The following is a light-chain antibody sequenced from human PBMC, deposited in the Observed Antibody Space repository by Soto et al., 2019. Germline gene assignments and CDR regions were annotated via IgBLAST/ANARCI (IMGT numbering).Light chain of an antibody. CDR3: SSYARSDTPVV. CDR2: EVS. V-gene: IGLV2-8*01. Sequence: QSVLTQPPSASGSPGQSVTISCTGTSSDIGGYNYVSWYQQHPGKAPKLMIYEVSKRPSGVPDRFSGSKSGNTASLTVSGLQAEDEADYYCSSYARSDTPVVFGGGTKLTVL. CDR1: SSDIGGYNY. J-gene: IGLJ2*01.